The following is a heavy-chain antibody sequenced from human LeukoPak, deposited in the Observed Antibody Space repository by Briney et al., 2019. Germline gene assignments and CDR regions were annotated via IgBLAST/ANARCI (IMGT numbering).Heavy chain of an antibody. J-gene: IGHJ3*02. V-gene: IGHV1-2*02. CDR3: AKDYCSSTSCFDAFDI. D-gene: IGHD2-2*01. CDR2: INPNSGGT. Sequence: GASVKVSCKASGYTFTGYYMHWVRQAPGQGLERMGWINPNSGGTNYAQKFQGRVTMTRDTSISTAYMELSRLRSDDTAVYYCAKDYCSSTSCFDAFDIWGQGTMVTVSS. CDR1: GYTFTGYY.